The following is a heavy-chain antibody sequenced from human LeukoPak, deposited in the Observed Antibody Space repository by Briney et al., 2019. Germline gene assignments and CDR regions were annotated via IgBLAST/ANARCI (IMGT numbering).Heavy chain of an antibody. CDR3: ARDKRQERWPDY. CDR1: GFTFSSYW. Sequence: GGSLRLSCAASGFTFSSYWMHWVRQAPGKGLVWVSRITSDGSSVSYADSVKGRSAISRDNAKNSLYLQMDSLRAEDTAVYYCARDKRQERWPDYWGQGTLVTVSS. J-gene: IGHJ4*02. D-gene: IGHD5-24*01. CDR2: ITSDGSSV. V-gene: IGHV3-74*01.